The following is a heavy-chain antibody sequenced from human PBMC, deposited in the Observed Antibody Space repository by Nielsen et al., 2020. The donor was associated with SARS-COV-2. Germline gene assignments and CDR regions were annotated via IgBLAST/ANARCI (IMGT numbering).Heavy chain of an antibody. J-gene: IGHJ6*02. Sequence: GESLKISCAASGFTFDDYYMSWIRQAPGKGLEWVSHISSSDSPTYYRDSVKGRFTISRDNAKNSLYLQMNSLRAEDTAVYYCARDWSSGSGSSYYYYGMDVWGQGTTVTVSS. CDR2: ISSSDSPT. CDR1: GFTFDDYY. CDR3: ARDWSSGSGSSYYYYGMDV. V-gene: IGHV3-11*04. D-gene: IGHD3-10*01.